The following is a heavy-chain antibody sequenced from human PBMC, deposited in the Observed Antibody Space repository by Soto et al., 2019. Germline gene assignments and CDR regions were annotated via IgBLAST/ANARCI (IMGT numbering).Heavy chain of an antibody. CDR1: GYTFTSYA. CDR2: INAGNGNT. D-gene: IGHD3-22*01. Sequence: ASVKVSCKASGYTFTSYAMHWVRQAPGQRLEWMGWINAGNGNTKYSQKFQGRVTITRDTSASTAYMELSSLRSEDTAVYYCARGGIFDSSGYYYFSDFDIWGQGTMVTVSS. CDR3: ARGGIFDSSGYYYFSDFDI. V-gene: IGHV1-3*01. J-gene: IGHJ3*02.